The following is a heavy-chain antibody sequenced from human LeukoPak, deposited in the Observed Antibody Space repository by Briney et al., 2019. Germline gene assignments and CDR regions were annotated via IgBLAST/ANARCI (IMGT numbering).Heavy chain of an antibody. J-gene: IGHJ4*02. CDR3: ARVIGFGELSLGH. V-gene: IGHV1-2*02. Sequence: ASVKVSCKTSGYSFIDYYIHWVRQAPGQGLEWMGWINPKSGGTNYAQKFQGRVTMTRDTSISTAYMELSRLRSDDTAVHFCARVIGFGELSLGHWGQGTLVTVSS. CDR1: GYSFIDYY. CDR2: INPKSGGT. D-gene: IGHD3-10*01.